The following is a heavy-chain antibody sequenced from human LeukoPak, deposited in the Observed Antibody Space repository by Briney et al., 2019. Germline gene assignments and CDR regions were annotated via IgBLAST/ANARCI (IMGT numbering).Heavy chain of an antibody. CDR2: ISGSGVST. D-gene: IGHD6-13*01. CDR1: GFTFSSSA. J-gene: IGHJ3*02. Sequence: GGSLRLSCAASGFTFSSSAMTWVRQAPGKGLEWVSSISGSGVSTYYADSVKGRFTISRDNSKNTVYLQMNSLRAEDTAVYYCAKRDDSSSWTAFDIWGQGTMVTVSS. V-gene: IGHV3-23*01. CDR3: AKRDDSSSWTAFDI.